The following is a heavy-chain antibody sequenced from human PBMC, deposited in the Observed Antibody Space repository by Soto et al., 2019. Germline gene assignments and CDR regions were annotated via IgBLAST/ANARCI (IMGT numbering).Heavy chain of an antibody. CDR3: ARDDEYSGNGMDV. CDR1: GFTFSNYG. D-gene: IGHD3-10*01. V-gene: IGHV3-33*01. Sequence: QVQLVESGGGVVQPGRSLRLSCAASGFTFSNYGMHWVRQAPGKGLEWVEVILNDGSNRYHADSVKDRFTISRDNSKNTLYLQMNSLRAEDTAVYYCARDDEYSGNGMDVWGQGTTVTVS. CDR2: ILNDGSNR. J-gene: IGHJ6*02.